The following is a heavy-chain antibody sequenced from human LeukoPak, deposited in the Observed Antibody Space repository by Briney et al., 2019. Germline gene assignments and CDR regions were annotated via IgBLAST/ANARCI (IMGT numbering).Heavy chain of an antibody. CDR2: INAGNGNT. D-gene: IGHD2-15*01. Sequence: GASVKVSFTASGYTFTIYAMHWVRQAPGQRLEWMGWINAGNGNTKYSQEFQGRVTITRDTSASTAYMELSSLRSEDMAVYYCARFRVVDLDEYYFDYWGQGTLVTVSS. V-gene: IGHV1-3*03. J-gene: IGHJ4*02. CDR3: ARFRVVDLDEYYFDY. CDR1: GYTFTIYA.